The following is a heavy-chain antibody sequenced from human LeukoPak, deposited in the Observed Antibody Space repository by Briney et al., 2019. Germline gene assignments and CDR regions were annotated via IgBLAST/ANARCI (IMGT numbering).Heavy chain of an antibody. CDR1: GFTFSSYA. D-gene: IGHD2-15*01. CDR2: IKQDGSEK. J-gene: IGHJ4*02. V-gene: IGHV3-7*01. CDR3: ASVVAHANDY. Sequence: GGSLRLSCAASGFTFSSYAMSWVRQAPGKGLEWVANIKQDGSEKYYVDSVKGRFTISRDNAKNSLYLQMNSLRAKDTAVYYCASVVAHANDYWGQGTLVTVSS.